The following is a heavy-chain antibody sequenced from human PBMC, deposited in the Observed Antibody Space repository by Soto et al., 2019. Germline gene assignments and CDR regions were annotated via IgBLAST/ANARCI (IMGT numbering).Heavy chain of an antibody. Sequence: QVQLQESGPGLVKPSETLSLTCTVSGGSISSFYWNWIRLSAGKGLEWIGRIYLSGTTTYNPSLPSRLTMSVDTSQNQFSLKLKSLTAADTAVYYCARSPSTSSIGTFDIWGQGTKVTVSS. CDR1: GGSISSFY. CDR2: IYLSGTT. CDR3: ARSPSTSSIGTFDI. V-gene: IGHV4-4*07. D-gene: IGHD6-6*01. J-gene: IGHJ3*02.